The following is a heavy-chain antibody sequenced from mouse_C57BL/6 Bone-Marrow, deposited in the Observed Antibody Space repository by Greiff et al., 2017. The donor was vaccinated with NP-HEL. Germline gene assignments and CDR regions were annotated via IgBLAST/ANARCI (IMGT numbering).Heavy chain of an antibody. CDR3: ARGYYSNYNAMDY. J-gene: IGHJ4*01. V-gene: IGHV1-82*01. CDR1: CYAFSSSW. D-gene: IGHD2-5*01. CDR2: IYPGDGDT. Sequence: QVQLQQSGPELVKPGASVKISCKASCYAFSSSWMNWVKQRPGKGLEWIGRIYPGDGDTNYNGKFKGKATLTADKSSSTAYMQLSSLTSEDSAVYFCARGYYSNYNAMDYWGQGTSVTVSS.